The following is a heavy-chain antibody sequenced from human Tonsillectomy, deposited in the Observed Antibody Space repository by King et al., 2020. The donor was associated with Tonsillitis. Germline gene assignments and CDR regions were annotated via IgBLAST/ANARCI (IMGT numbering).Heavy chain of an antibody. V-gene: IGHV3-7*01. CDR1: GFTFSIHS. J-gene: IGHJ5*02. D-gene: IGHD1-26*01. CDR3: VREDSSASYYGTWFDP. CDR2: INQDGIEK. Sequence: VQLVESGGGLVQPGGSLRLSCAASGFTFSIHSMHWVRQPPGKGLEWVANINQDGIEKYYVDSVKGRFTISRDNAKKSVYLQMNSLRAEDTAVYYCVREDSSASYYGTWFDPWGQGTLVTVSS.